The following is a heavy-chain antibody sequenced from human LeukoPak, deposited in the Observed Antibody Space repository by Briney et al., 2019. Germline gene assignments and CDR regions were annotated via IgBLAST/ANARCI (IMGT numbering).Heavy chain of an antibody. Sequence: SETLSLTCAVYGGSFSGYYWSWIRQPPGKGLEWIGEINHSGSTNYNPSLKSRVTISVDTSKNQFSLKLSSVTGAVTAVYYCARGQSRVGNSSSPYYYYYYYMDVWGKGATVTVSS. CDR1: GGSFSGYY. D-gene: IGHD6-6*01. V-gene: IGHV4-34*01. CDR3: ARGQSRVGNSSSPYYYYYYYMDV. J-gene: IGHJ6*03. CDR2: INHSGST.